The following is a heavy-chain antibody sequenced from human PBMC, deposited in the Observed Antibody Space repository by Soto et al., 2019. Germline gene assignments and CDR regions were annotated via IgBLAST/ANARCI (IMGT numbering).Heavy chain of an antibody. CDR2: ISAYNGNT. CDR1: GYTFTSYC. CDR3: ARDALRFLEWPYSDAFDI. Sequence: GASVKVSCKASGYTFTSYCISWVRQAPGQGLEWMGWISAYNGNTNYAQKLQGRVTMTTDTSTSTAYMELRSLRSDDTAVYYCARDALRFLEWPYSDAFDIWGQGTMVTVSS. D-gene: IGHD3-3*01. J-gene: IGHJ3*02. V-gene: IGHV1-18*01.